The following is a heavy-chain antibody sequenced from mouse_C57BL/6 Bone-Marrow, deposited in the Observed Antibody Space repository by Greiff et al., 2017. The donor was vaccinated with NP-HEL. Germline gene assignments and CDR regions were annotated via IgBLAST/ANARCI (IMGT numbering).Heavy chain of an antibody. V-gene: IGHV1-64*01. CDR2: IHPNSGST. D-gene: IGHD2-5*01. CDR1: GYTFTSYW. Sequence: QVQLQQPGAELVKPGASVKLSCKASGYTFTSYWMHWVKQRPGQGLEWIGMIHPNSGSTNYNEKFKSKATLTVDKSSSTAYMQLSSLTSEDSAVYYCARLRHYYSNNRNAMDYWGQGTSVTVSS. CDR3: ARLRHYYSNNRNAMDY. J-gene: IGHJ4*01.